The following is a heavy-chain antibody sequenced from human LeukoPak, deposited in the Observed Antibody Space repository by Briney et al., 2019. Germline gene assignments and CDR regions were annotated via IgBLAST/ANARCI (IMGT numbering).Heavy chain of an antibody. D-gene: IGHD3-22*01. CDR1: GYTFTGYY. CDR2: INPNSGGT. CDR3: ARVWLPSYYDSSGYWEYFQH. V-gene: IGHV1-2*06. J-gene: IGHJ1*01. Sequence: ASVKVSCKASGYTFTGYYMHWVRQAPGQGLEWMGRINPNSGGTNYAQKFQGRVTMTRDTSISTAYMELSRLRSDDTAVYYCARVWLPSYYDSSGYWEYFQHWGQGTLVTVSS.